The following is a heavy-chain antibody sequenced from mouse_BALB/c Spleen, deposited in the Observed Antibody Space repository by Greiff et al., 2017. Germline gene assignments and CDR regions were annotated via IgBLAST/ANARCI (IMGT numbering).Heavy chain of an antibody. CDR1: GFTFSSFG. V-gene: IGHV5-17*02. J-gene: IGHJ3*01. CDR2: ISSGSSTI. Sequence: EVMLVESGGGLVQPGGSRKLSCAASGFTFSSFGMHWVRQAPEKGLEWVAYISSGSSTIYYADTVKGRFTISRDNPKNTLFLQMTSLRSEDTAMYYCARSARVTTFPFAYWGQGTLVTVSA. D-gene: IGHD2-2*01. CDR3: ARSARVTTFPFAY.